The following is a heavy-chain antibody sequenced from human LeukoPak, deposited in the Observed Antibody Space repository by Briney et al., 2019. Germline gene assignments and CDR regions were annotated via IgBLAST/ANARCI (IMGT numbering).Heavy chain of an antibody. CDR2: IKTKADGWTT. Sequence: GGSLSFSGAASGFTSNNTWMGWVRQAPGKGRKGFGRIKTKADGWTTDYAAPVNGRFTISRDDSKSTLYLEMNSLTTEDTAVYWCTTITMVSHFDHWGQGTLVTVSS. V-gene: IGHV3-15*01. J-gene: IGHJ4*02. CDR1: GFTSNNTW. D-gene: IGHD3-10*01. CDR3: TTITMVSHFDH.